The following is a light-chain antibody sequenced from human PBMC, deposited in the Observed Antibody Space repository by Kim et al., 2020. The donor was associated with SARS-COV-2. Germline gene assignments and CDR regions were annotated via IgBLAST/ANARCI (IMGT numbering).Light chain of an antibody. CDR2: WAS. CDR1: QSVLYSSNNKNY. V-gene: IGKV4-1*01. J-gene: IGKJ2*01. Sequence: DIVMTQSPDSLAVSLGERATINCKSSQSVLYSSNNKNYLAWYQQKPGQPPKLLIYWASTRESGVPDRFSGSGSGTDFTLTISSLHAEDVEVFYCQQYYSTPYTFGQGTKLEI. CDR3: QQYYSTPYT.